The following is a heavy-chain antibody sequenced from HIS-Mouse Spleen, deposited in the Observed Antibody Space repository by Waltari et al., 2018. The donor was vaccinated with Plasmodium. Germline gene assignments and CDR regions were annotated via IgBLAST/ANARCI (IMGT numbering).Heavy chain of an antibody. J-gene: IGHJ4*02. CDR2: ISYDGSNK. CDR1: GFNFSTVR. CDR3: AKEVLGYYDFWSRPDY. Sequence: QVQLVESGGGVVQPRMSLSLSCAAFGFNFSTVRLHGVRQAPGKGLEWVAVISYDGSNKYYADSVKGRFTISRDNSKNTLYLQMNSLRAEDTAVYYCAKEVLGYYDFWSRPDYWGQGTLVTVSS. D-gene: IGHD3-3*01. V-gene: IGHV3-30*18.